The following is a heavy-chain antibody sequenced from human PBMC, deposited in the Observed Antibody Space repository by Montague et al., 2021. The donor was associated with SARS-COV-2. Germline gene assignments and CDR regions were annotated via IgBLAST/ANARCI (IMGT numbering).Heavy chain of an antibody. CDR2: IYYSGRT. J-gene: IGHJ4*02. V-gene: IGHV4-39*01. Sequence: SETLSLTCTVSGGSIMRSDYYWGWIRQAPGKGLEWIGSIYYSGRTTYTPSLKTRLSMSIDKSKNQFSLRLNSATAADTSIYYCAGHETGDPPFGDWGQGTLVTVSS. CDR1: GGSIMRSDYY. D-gene: IGHD7-27*01. CDR3: AGHETGDPPFGD.